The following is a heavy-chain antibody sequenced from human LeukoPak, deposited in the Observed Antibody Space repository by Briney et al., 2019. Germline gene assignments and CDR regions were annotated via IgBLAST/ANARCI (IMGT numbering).Heavy chain of an antibody. J-gene: IGHJ4*02. CDR3: AREGIHYRLTVY. Sequence: ASVKVSCKASGYTFTSYGIRWVRQATGQGLEWMGWISAYNGNTNYAQKLQGRVTMTTDTVTSTAYQDLRSLRSDATAVYFCAREGIHYRLTVYWGQGTLVTVSS. D-gene: IGHD3-10*01. CDR1: GYTFTSYG. V-gene: IGHV1-18*01. CDR2: ISAYNGNT.